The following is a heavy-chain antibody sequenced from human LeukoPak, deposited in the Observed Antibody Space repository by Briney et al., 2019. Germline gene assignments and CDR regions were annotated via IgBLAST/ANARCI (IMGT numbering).Heavy chain of an antibody. J-gene: IGHJ4*02. V-gene: IGHV4-4*02. Sequence: SETLSLTCAVSGGSISSSNWWSWVRQPPGKGLEWIGEIYHSGSTNYNPSLKSRVTISVDKSKNQFSLKLSSVTAADTAVYYCARMGYCGGGSCYSGYFDYWGQGTLVTVSS. CDR1: GGSISSSNW. CDR3: ARMGYCGGGSCYSGYFDY. D-gene: IGHD2-15*01. CDR2: IYHSGST.